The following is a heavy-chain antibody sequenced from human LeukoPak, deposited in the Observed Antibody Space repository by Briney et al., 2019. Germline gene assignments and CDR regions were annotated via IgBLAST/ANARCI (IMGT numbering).Heavy chain of an antibody. V-gene: IGHV3-21*01. CDR3: ARASDGDYGRAAFDY. J-gene: IGHJ4*02. CDR2: ISSGSSYI. D-gene: IGHD4-17*01. CDR1: GFTFSSYS. Sequence: GGSLRLSCAASGFTFSSYSLSWVRQAPGKGLEWVSSISSGSSYIFYADSVKGRFTTSRDNAKNSLYLLMNSLRADDTAVYYCARASDGDYGRAAFDYWGQGSLVTVSS.